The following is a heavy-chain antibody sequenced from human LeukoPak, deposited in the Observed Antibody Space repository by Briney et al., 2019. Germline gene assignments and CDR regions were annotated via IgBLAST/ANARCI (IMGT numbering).Heavy chain of an antibody. CDR2: ISAYNGNT. CDR3: AAWIQLWLQIVN. Sequence: ASVKVSCKASGYTFTSYGISWVRQAPGQGLEWMGWISAYNGNTNYAQKLQGRVTMTTDTSTSTAYMELRCLRSDDTAVYYCAAWIQLWLQIVNWGQGTLVTVSS. J-gene: IGHJ4*02. V-gene: IGHV1-18*01. D-gene: IGHD5-18*01. CDR1: GYTFTSYG.